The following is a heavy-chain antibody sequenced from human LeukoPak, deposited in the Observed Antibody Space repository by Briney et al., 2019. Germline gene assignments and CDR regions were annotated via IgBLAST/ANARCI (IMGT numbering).Heavy chain of an antibody. D-gene: IGHD3-22*01. CDR3: ARGDSLSYYSDSSDVAFDY. CDR1: GYTFTGYY. CDR2: SNPNSGGT. J-gene: IGHJ4*02. Sequence: ASVTVSCKASGYTFTGYYMHWVRQAPGKGRDWVALSNPNSGGTNYVQKVQGRVTMTRETSISTAYMELSRLRSDDTDVYYCARGDSLSYYSDSSDVAFDYWGQGTLVTVSS. V-gene: IGHV1-2*05.